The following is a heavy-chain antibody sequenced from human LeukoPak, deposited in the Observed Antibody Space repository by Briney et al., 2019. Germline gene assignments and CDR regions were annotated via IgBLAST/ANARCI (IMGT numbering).Heavy chain of an antibody. V-gene: IGHV1-8*01. CDR3: ARELLVVVAATYNYYYYGMDV. CDR1: GYTFTSYD. J-gene: IGHJ6*02. CDR2: MNPNSGNT. D-gene: IGHD2-15*01. Sequence: ASVKVSCKASGYTFTSYDISWVRQATGQGLEWMGWMNPNSGNTGYAQKFQGRVTMTRNTSISTAYMELSSLRSEDTAVYYCARELLVVVAATYNYYYYGMDVWGQGTTVTVSS.